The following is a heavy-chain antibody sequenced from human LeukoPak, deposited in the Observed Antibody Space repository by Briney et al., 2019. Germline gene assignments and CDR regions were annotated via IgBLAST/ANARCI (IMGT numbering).Heavy chain of an antibody. CDR2: IYYSGST. V-gene: IGHV4-4*02. D-gene: IGHD1-26*01. J-gene: IGHJ4*02. CDR1: GGSISSSDW. CDR3: ASVSGSYFDY. Sequence: SGTLSLTCAVSGGSISSSDWWSWGRQPPGKGLEWLGQIYYSGSTNYNPSLKSRVTISVDKSKNQFSLKLSSVTAADAAVYYCASVSGSYFDYWGQGTLATVSS.